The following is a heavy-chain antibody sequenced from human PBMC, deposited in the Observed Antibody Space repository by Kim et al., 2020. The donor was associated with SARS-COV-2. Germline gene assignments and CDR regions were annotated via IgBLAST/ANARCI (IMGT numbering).Heavy chain of an antibody. J-gene: IGHJ5*02. Sequence: SETLSLTCTVSGDSISSSSHHWGWVRQPPGKGLAWIGSIHYSGSTYYNPSLKSRVTISVDTTKNYFSLKLTSVTAADTSEYSCARRPGRYSSGSGDPW. CDR3: ARRPGRYSSGSGDP. V-gene: IGHV4-39*02. CDR1: GDSISSSSHH. CDR2: IHYSGST. D-gene: IGHD6-19*01.